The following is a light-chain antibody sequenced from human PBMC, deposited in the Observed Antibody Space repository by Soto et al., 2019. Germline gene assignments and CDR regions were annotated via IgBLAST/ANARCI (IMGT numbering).Light chain of an antibody. CDR1: QSFINNY. J-gene: IGKJ1*01. V-gene: IGKV3-20*01. Sequence: EIVLTQSPGTLSLSPGERATLSCRASQSFINNYLAWYQQKPGQAPRLLIYGASNRATGIPDRFSGSGSGTDFTLTISRLEPEDLAVYYSQQYGSSGTFGQGTKVDIK. CDR2: GAS. CDR3: QQYGSSGT.